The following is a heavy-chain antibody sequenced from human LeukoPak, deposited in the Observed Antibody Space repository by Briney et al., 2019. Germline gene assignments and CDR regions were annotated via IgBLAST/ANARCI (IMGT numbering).Heavy chain of an antibody. CDR3: AKGNYASGSYGWFDP. V-gene: IGHV3-23*01. CDR1: GFTFSSSG. Sequence: GGTLKLSYAASGFTFSSSGMIWVRQAPGKGLEWVSAISGTGDRTYHADSVKGRFTISRDNSKNTLYLHMNSLRAEDTAVYYCAKGNYASGSYGWFDPWGQGTLVTVSS. J-gene: IGHJ5*02. D-gene: IGHD3-10*01. CDR2: ISGTGDRT.